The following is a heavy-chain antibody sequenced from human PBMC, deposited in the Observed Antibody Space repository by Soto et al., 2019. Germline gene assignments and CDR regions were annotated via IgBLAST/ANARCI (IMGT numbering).Heavy chain of an antibody. Sequence: GGSLRLSCAASGFTVSSNYMSWVRQAPGKGLEWVSVIYSGGSTYYADSVKGRITISRHNSKNTLYLQMNSLRAKDTAVYYCARDLRVDTIYYYCYYMDVWGKGTTVTVSS. CDR2: IYSGGST. CDR3: ARDLRVDTIYYYCYYMDV. CDR1: GFTVSSNY. D-gene: IGHD5-12*01. V-gene: IGHV3-53*04. J-gene: IGHJ6*03.